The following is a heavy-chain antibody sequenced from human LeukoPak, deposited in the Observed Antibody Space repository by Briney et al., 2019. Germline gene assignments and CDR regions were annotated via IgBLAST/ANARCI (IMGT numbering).Heavy chain of an antibody. V-gene: IGHV1-18*04. D-gene: IGHD3-10*01. CDR2: ISAYNGNI. Sequence: ASVTVSFTTSGYIFIIYGISWVRQAPGQGVEWMGWISAYNGNINYIQKFQGRVTMTTDTSTSTAYMELRSLRSDDTAVYYCAREHGSGSYYNPVGFDYWGQGTLVTVSS. CDR3: AREHGSGSYYNPVGFDY. CDR1: GYIFIIYG. J-gene: IGHJ4*02.